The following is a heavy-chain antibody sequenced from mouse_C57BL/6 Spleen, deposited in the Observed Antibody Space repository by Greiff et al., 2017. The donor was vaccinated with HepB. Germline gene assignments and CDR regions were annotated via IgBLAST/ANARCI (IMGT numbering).Heavy chain of an antibody. D-gene: IGHD2-4*01. Sequence: QVQLKQPGAELVRPGTSVKLSCKASGYTFTSYWMHWVKQRPGQGLEWIGVIDPSDSYTNYNQKFKGKATLTVDTSSSTAYMQLSSLTSEDSAVYYCARQDYDGDYWGQGTTLTVSS. J-gene: IGHJ2*01. CDR1: GYTFTSYW. CDR3: ARQDYDGDY. V-gene: IGHV1-59*01. CDR2: IDPSDSYT.